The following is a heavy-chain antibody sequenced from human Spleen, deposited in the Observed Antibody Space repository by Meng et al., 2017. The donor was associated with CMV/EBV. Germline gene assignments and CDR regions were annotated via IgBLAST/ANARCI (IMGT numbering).Heavy chain of an antibody. Sequence: GGSLRLSCAASGFTFSSYGMHWVRQAPGKGLEWVAFIRYDGSNKYYADSVKGRFTTSRDNSKNTLYLQMNSLRAEDTAVYYCAKDGSYYYGSGTAWDYYYYGMDVWGQGTTVTVSS. V-gene: IGHV3-30*02. CDR1: GFTFSSYG. CDR3: AKDGSYYYGSGTAWDYYYYGMDV. D-gene: IGHD3-10*01. J-gene: IGHJ6*02. CDR2: IRYDGSNK.